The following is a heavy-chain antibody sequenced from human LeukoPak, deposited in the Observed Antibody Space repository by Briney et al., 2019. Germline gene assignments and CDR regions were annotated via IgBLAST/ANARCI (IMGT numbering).Heavy chain of an antibody. CDR1: GFTFISYS. J-gene: IGHJ4*02. Sequence: GGSLRLSCAASGFTFISYSMNWVRQAPGKGLEWVSAISGSGGSTYYADSAKGRFTISRDNSKNTLYLQMNSLRAEDTAVYYCARDREDYGDFGYWGQGTLVTVSS. CDR3: ARDREDYGDFGY. V-gene: IGHV3-23*01. D-gene: IGHD4-17*01. CDR2: ISGSGGST.